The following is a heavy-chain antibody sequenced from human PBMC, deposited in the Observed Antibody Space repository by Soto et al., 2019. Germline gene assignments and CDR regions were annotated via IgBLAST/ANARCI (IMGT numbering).Heavy chain of an antibody. CDR2: ISGRGDST. J-gene: IGHJ4*02. D-gene: IGHD6-19*01. CDR1: GFTFSSYA. Sequence: PGGSLRLSCAASGFTFSSYAMSWVRQAPGKGLEWVSLISGRGDSTYYADSVEGRFTISRDNSKNTLYLQMNSLRAEDTAVYYCAKTVSGWYSDYWGQGTLVTVSS. CDR3: AKTVSGWYSDY. V-gene: IGHV3-23*01.